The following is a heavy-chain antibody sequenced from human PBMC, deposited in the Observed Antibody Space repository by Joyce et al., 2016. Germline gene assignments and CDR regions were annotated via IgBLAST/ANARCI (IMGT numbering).Heavy chain of an antibody. Sequence: EVQLVESGGGLIQPGGSLRLSCAASGFTVSSNYMSWVRQAPGKGLEWVSVFYTGGDTFYADSVWGRFTISRDTSKNTLYLEMNSLRVDDTAVYYCARVRTGLNWCFDLWGRGTLVTVSS. CDR1: GFTVSSNY. V-gene: IGHV3-53*01. J-gene: IGHJ2*01. CDR3: ARVRTGLNWCFDL. D-gene: IGHD3/OR15-3a*01. CDR2: FYTGGDT.